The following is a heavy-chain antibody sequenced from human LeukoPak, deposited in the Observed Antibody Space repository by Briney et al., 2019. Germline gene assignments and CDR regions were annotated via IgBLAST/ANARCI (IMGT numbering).Heavy chain of an antibody. J-gene: IGHJ4*02. V-gene: IGHV4-31*03. CDR3: ARAYYGDTGYNFDY. Sequence: SQTLSLTCTVSGVSISSGGYYWSWIRQHPGKGLEWIGYIYYSGSTYHNPSLKSRVTISADTSKNQFSLKLSSVTAADTAVYYCARAYYGDTGYNFDYWGQGTLVTVSS. CDR2: IYYSGST. D-gene: IGHD4-17*01. CDR1: GVSISSGGYY.